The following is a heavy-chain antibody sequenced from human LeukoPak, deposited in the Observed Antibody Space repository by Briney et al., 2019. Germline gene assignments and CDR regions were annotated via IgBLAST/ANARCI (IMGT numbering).Heavy chain of an antibody. V-gene: IGHV3-21*01. Sequence: GGSLRLSCAASGFTFSSYSMNWVRQAPGKGLEWVSSISSSSYIYYADSVKGRFTISRDNAKNSLYLQMNSLRAEDTAVYYCAREGAGELPFDYWGQGTLVTVSS. D-gene: IGHD1-26*01. CDR2: ISSSSYI. CDR3: AREGAGELPFDY. J-gene: IGHJ4*02. CDR1: GFTFSSYS.